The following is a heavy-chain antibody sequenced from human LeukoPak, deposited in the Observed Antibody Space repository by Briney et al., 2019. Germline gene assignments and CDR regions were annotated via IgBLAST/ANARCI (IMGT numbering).Heavy chain of an antibody. V-gene: IGHV1-69*13. D-gene: IGHD3-10*01. Sequence: SVKVSCKASGGTFSSYAISWVRQAPGQGLEWMGGIIPIFGTANYAQKFQGRVTITADEPTSTAYMELSSLRSEDTAVYYCARVRDDGSGSYYVDYWGQGTLVTVSS. CDR1: GGTFSSYA. CDR2: IIPIFGTA. CDR3: ARVRDDGSGSYYVDY. J-gene: IGHJ4*02.